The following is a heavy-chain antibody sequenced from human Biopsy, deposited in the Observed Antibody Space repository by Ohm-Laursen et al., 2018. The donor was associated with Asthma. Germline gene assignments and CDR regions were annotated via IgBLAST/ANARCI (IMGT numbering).Heavy chain of an antibody. CDR2: IYYSGST. CDR3: ARTTYGHDGFDP. V-gene: IGHV4-31*02. J-gene: IGHJ5*02. CDR1: GGSINIGDYY. Sequence: QTLSLTCAVSGGSINIGDYYWSWIRQHPVKGLEWIGHIYYSGSTYYNPSLKSRVSISLDTSKNQFSLSLTSVTAADTAVYYCARTTYGHDGFDPWGQGTLVTVSS. D-gene: IGHD4-17*01.